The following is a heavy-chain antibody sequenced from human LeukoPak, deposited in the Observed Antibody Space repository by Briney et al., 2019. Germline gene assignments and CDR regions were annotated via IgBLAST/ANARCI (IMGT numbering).Heavy chain of an antibody. CDR2: IYHSGST. Sequence: SETLSLTCTVSGGSISSGYYWGWIRQPPGKGLEWIGSIYHSGSTYYNPSLKSRVTISVDTSKNQFSLKLSSVTAADTAVYYCAMLSPGIAAAGTFYWGQGTLVTVSS. J-gene: IGHJ4*02. CDR3: AMLSPGIAAAGTFY. CDR1: GGSISSGYY. V-gene: IGHV4-38-2*02. D-gene: IGHD6-13*01.